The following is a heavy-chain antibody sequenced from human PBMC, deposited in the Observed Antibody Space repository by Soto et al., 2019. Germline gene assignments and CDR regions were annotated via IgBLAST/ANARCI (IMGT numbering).Heavy chain of an antibody. Sequence: QVQLVQSGAEVKKPGASVKVSCKASGYTFTRHAMHWVRQAPGQRLEWMGRLNAGNGNTKYSQKFQGRVTITRDTSATTAYMELSSLRSEGTAVYYCAREVLPVTTRNWFDPWGQGTLVTVSS. CDR1: GYTFTRHA. V-gene: IGHV1-3*01. CDR2: LNAGNGNT. J-gene: IGHJ5*02. CDR3: AREVLPVTTRNWFDP. D-gene: IGHD4-4*01.